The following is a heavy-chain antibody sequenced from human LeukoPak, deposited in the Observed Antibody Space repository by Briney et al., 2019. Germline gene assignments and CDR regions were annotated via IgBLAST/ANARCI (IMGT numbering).Heavy chain of an antibody. CDR1: GYTFTSYY. CDR2: INPNSGGT. Sequence: ASVKVSCKASGYTFTSYYMHWVRQAPGQGLEWMGWINPNSGGTNYAQKFQGRVTMTRDTSISTAYMELSRLRSDDTAVYYCARDYLIMDAFDIWGQGTMVTVSS. D-gene: IGHD2-8*01. V-gene: IGHV1-2*02. J-gene: IGHJ3*02. CDR3: ARDYLIMDAFDI.